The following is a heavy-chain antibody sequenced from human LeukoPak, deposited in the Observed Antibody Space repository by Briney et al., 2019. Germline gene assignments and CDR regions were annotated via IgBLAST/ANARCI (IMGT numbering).Heavy chain of an antibody. CDR3: AREAGVKSVAGSEWFDP. J-gene: IGHJ5*02. Sequence: GGSLRLSCAASGFTFSRYWMHWVRQAPGKGLGWVSRINSDGSSTIYADSVKGRFTISRDNAKNTVYLQMNSLRAEDTAVYYCAREAGVKSVAGSEWFDPWGQGTLVTVSS. CDR1: GFTFSRYW. D-gene: IGHD6-19*01. V-gene: IGHV3-74*01. CDR2: INSDGSST.